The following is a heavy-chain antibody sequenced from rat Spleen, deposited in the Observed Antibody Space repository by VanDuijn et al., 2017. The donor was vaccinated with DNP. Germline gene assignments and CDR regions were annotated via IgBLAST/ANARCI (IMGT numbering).Heavy chain of an antibody. CDR3: AVQLGVFDY. D-gene: IGHD5-1*01. V-gene: IGHV3-3*01. CDR1: GYSITSNFR. J-gene: IGHJ2*01. Sequence: EVQLQESGPGLVKPSQSLSLTCSVTGYSITSNFRWSWIRKFPGNTLEWMGYINSAGSTDYNPSLKSRISITRETSKNQFFLQVNSVITEDSATYYCAVQLGVFDYWGQGVMVIVSS. CDR2: INSAGST.